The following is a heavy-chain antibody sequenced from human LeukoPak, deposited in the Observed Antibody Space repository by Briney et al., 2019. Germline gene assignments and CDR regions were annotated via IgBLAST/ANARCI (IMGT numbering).Heavy chain of an antibody. CDR2: LYTGGDT. Sequence: GGSLRLSCAVSGFSVSAHYMSWVRQAPGKGLECVSFLYTGGDTYYADSVKGRFTISRDNSKNTLYLQMNSLRAEDTAVYYCARGPGSRGIFDYWGQGTLVTVSS. J-gene: IGHJ4*02. CDR1: GFSVSAHY. V-gene: IGHV3-53*01. CDR3: ARGPGSRGIFDY. D-gene: IGHD3-10*01.